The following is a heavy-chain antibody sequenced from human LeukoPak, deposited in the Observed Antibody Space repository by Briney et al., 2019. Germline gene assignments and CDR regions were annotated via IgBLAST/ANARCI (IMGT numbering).Heavy chain of an antibody. J-gene: IGHJ4*02. CDR3: AREFGLLWLNPKRYHFDS. Sequence: PSETLSLTCTVSGGSISSGPYYGSWIRQPAEKGLEWIGRISATGSANYNPSLKSRVDISVDTANSQFSLKLPSVTAADTAVYFCAREFGLLWLNPKRYHFDSWGEGTLVTVSS. CDR2: ISATGSA. CDR1: GGSISSGPYY. D-gene: IGHD2/OR15-2a*01. V-gene: IGHV4-61*02.